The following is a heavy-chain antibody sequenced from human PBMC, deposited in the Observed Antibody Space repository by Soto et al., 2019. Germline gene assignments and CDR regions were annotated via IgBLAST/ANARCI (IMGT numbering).Heavy chain of an antibody. V-gene: IGHV3-30*03. CDR2: ISYDGNNK. CDR1: EFTFSNYS. Sequence: GGSLRLSCAASEFTFSNYSMHWVRQAPGKGLQWLAVISYDGNNKYYADSVEGRFTISRDNSKNTVYLQMNSLRLEDTAVYYCARGPSYSDSYFDHWGQGTLVTVSS. J-gene: IGHJ4*02. CDR3: ARGPSYSDSYFDH. D-gene: IGHD4-17*01.